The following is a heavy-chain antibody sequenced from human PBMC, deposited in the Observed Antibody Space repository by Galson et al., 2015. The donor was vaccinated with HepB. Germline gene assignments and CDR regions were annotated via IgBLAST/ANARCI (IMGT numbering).Heavy chain of an antibody. Sequence: SVKVSCKASGYTFTSYYMHWVRQAPGQGLEWMGIINPSGGSTSYAQKFQGRVTMTRDTSTSTVYMELSSLRSEDTAVYYCARVDYYDSSGYDAFDIWGQGTMVTVSS. CDR1: GYTFTSYY. D-gene: IGHD3-22*01. CDR2: INPSGGST. V-gene: IGHV1-46*01. J-gene: IGHJ3*02. CDR3: ARVDYYDSSGYDAFDI.